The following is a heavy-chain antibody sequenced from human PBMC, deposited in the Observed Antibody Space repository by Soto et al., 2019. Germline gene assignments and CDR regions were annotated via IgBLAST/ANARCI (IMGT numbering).Heavy chain of an antibody. V-gene: IGHV4-28*03. CDR1: GYSMRTTNW. CDR3: AGEFYYGSGTFPPVE. D-gene: IGHD3-10*01. Sequence: QVQLQESGPGLVKPSDTLSLTCTVSGYSMRTTNWWGWIRQPPGKGLEWIGYIQSSGGTHFNPSLKSRVTLSLDMSKNQFSLKLSSVTAVDTAVYYCAGEFYYGSGTFPPVEWGRGTLVTVSS. J-gene: IGHJ4*02. CDR2: IQSSGGT.